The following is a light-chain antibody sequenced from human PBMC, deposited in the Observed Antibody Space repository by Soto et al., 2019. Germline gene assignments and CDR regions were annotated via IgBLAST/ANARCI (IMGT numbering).Light chain of an antibody. CDR3: GSYSSSSTLYV. V-gene: IGLV2-14*03. Sequence: QSALTQPASVSGSPGQSITISCTGTSSDVGGSNYVSWYQQHPGKAPKLMIYDVSNRPSGVSNRFSCSKSGNTASLTISGLQAEDEADYYCGSYSSSSTLYVFGTGTKLTVL. J-gene: IGLJ1*01. CDR1: SSDVGGSNY. CDR2: DVS.